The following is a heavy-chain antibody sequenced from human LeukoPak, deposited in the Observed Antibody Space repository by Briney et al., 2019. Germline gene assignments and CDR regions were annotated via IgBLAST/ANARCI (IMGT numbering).Heavy chain of an antibody. J-gene: IGHJ4*02. D-gene: IGHD5-12*01. CDR1: GFSISSGYF. CDR3: ARCSSGYDPFDY. CDR2: IYQSGST. V-gene: IGHV4-38-2*02. Sequence: SETLPLTCTVSGFSISSGYFWGWIRQPPGKGLEWIGSIYQSGSTYYNPSLKSRVTISGDTSKNQFSLKLSSVTAADTAVYYCARCSSGYDPFDYWGQGTLVTVSS.